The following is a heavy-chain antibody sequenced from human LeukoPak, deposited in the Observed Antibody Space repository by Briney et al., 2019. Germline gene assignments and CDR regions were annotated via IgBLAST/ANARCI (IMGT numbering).Heavy chain of an antibody. J-gene: IGHJ6*03. CDR3: ARVPPSYSGSYFYYYYMDV. CDR1: GYTFTSYG. V-gene: IGHV1-18*01. CDR2: ISAYNGNT. Sequence: GASVKVSCKASGYTFTSYGISWVRQAPGQGLEWMGWISAYNGNTNYAQKLQGRVTMTTDTSTSTAYMELRSLRSDDTAVYYCARVPPSYSGSYFYYYYMDVWGKGTTVTVSS. D-gene: IGHD1-26*01.